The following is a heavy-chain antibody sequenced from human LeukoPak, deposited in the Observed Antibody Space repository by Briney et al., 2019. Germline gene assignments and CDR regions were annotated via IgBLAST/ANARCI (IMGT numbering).Heavy chain of an antibody. J-gene: IGHJ4*02. CDR3: ARNTEGTAHFDY. V-gene: IGHV3-64*01. D-gene: IGHD1-7*01. CDR1: EFIFSNYK. CDR2: TSSNGVTS. Sequence: GGSLRLSCATSEFIFSNYKMHWVRQTPGKGLEYVSGTSSNGVTSYYAMSVKGRFTISRDNSKNTLYLQMGSLKTEDMAVYYCARNTEGTAHFDYWGQGTLVTVSS.